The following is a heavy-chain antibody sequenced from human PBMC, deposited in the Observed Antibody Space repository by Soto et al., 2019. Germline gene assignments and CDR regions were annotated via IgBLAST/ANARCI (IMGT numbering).Heavy chain of an antibody. CDR2: INHSGST. CDR3: ARWRYYGGNSV. J-gene: IGHJ4*02. V-gene: IGHV4-34*01. CDR1: GGSFSGYY. D-gene: IGHD4-17*01. Sequence: SETLSLTCAVYGGSFSGYYWSWIRQPPGKGLEWIGEINHSGSTNYNPSLKSRVTISVDTSKNQFSLKLSSVTAADTAVYYCARWRYYGGNSVWGQGTLVTVSS.